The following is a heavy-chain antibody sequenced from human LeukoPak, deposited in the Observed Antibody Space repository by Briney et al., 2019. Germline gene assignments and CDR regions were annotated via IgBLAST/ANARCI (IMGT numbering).Heavy chain of an antibody. D-gene: IGHD3-22*01. CDR2: IYYSGST. CDR3: ARVTGYMIEDYFDY. J-gene: IGHJ4*02. Sequence: SETLSLTCTVSGGSISSYYWSWIRQPPGKGLEWIGYIYYSGSTNYNPSLKSRVTISVETSKNEFSLKLRSVTAADTAIYYCARVTGYMIEDYFDYWGQGTLVTVSS. V-gene: IGHV4-59*01. CDR1: GGSISSYY.